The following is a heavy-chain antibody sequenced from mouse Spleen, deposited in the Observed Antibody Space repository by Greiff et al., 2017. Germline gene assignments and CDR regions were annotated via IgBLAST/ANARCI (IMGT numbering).Heavy chain of an antibody. Sequence: VQLQQPGAELVKPGASVKLSCKASGYTFTSYWMHWVKQRPGQGLEWIGEIDPSDSYTNYNQKFKGKSTLTVDKSSSTAYMQLSSLTSEDSAVYYCAVYYYGKRAMDYWGQGTSVTVSS. V-gene: IGHV1-69*01. CDR2: IDPSDSYT. D-gene: IGHD1-1*01. CDR1: GYTFTSYW. CDR3: AVYYYGKRAMDY. J-gene: IGHJ4*01.